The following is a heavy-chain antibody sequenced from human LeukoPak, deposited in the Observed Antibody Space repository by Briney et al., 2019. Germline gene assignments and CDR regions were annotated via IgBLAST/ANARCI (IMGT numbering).Heavy chain of an antibody. CDR2: ISGSGGST. CDR3: VKAHRLLLPSNFDY. Sequence: GGSLRLSCAASGFTFSSYAMSWVRQAPGKGLEWVSAISGSGGSTYYADSVKGRFTISRENSKNTLYLQMNNLRAEDTAVYYCVKAHRLLLPSNFDYWGQGTLVTVSS. CDR1: GFTFSSYA. J-gene: IGHJ4*02. V-gene: IGHV3-23*01. D-gene: IGHD3-22*01.